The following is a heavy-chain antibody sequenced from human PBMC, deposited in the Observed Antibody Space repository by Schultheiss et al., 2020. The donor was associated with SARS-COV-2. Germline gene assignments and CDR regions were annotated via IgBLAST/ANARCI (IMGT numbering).Heavy chain of an antibody. V-gene: IGHV3-74*01. D-gene: IGHD3-22*01. CDR1: GFTFSSYW. Sequence: GESLKISCAASGFTFSSYWMHWVRQAPGKGLVWVSRINSDGSSTSYADSVKGRFTISRDNAKNSLSLQMNSLRAEDTAVYYCARGDSSGYYLFLDYWGQGSLVTVSS. J-gene: IGHJ4*02. CDR2: INSDGSST. CDR3: ARGDSSGYYLFLDY.